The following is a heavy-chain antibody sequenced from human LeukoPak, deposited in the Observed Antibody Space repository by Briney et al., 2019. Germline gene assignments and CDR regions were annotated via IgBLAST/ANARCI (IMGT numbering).Heavy chain of an antibody. J-gene: IGHJ5*02. CDR1: GFTLDDYA. CDR2: ISWNSGSI. V-gene: IGHV3-9*01. CDR3: AKGNYDILTGYPGKGYNWFDP. Sequence: GGSLRLSCAASGFTLDDYAMHWVRQAPGKGLEWVSGISWNSGSIGYADSVKGRFTISRDNAKNSLYLQMNSLRAEDTALYYCAKGNYDILTGYPGKGYNWFDPWGQGTLVTVSS. D-gene: IGHD3-9*01.